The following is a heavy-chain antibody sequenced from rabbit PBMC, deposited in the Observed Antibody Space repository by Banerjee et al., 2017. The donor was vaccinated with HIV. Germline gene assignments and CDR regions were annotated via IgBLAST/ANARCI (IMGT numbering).Heavy chain of an antibody. CDR1: GFDFSSNA. CDR3: ARDWADSNGYSYAYDLNL. V-gene: IGHV1S47*01. CDR2: IYLGDGST. Sequence: QEQLVEYGGDLVQPEGSLTLTCKASGFDFSSNAMCWVRQAPGKGPEWIACIYLGDGSTYYASWAKGRFTISKASSTTVTLQMTSLTAADTATYFCARDWADSNGYSYAYDLNLWGPGTLVTVS. D-gene: IGHD6-1*01. J-gene: IGHJ4*01.